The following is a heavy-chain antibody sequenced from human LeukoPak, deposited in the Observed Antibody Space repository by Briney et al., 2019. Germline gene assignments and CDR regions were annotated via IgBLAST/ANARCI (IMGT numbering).Heavy chain of an antibody. J-gene: IGHJ4*02. D-gene: IGHD6-19*01. CDR1: GLTFGSFA. Sequence: GGSLRLSCAASGLTFGSFAMSWVRQAPGRSLEWVSAIRGTDTNTYYADSVRGLFTLSRDNPNNTLYHQMNSLGAEDTAVYYCAREPGIAVATNGDSWGQGTLVTVSS. CDR2: IRGTDTNT. V-gene: IGHV3-23*01. CDR3: AREPGIAVATNGDS.